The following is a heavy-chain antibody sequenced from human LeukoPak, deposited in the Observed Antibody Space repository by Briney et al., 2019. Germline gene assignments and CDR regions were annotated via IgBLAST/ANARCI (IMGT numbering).Heavy chain of an antibody. CDR2: ISPSGGST. Sequence: ASVKVSCKASGYTFTSYYMHWVRQAPGQGLEWMGIISPSGGSTSYAQKFQGRVTMTRDTSTSTVYMELSSLRSEDTAVYYCASSVYQSRVVPVQNAFDIWGQGTMVTVSS. CDR1: GYTFTSYY. D-gene: IGHD2-2*01. J-gene: IGHJ3*02. V-gene: IGHV1-46*01. CDR3: ASSVYQSRVVPVQNAFDI.